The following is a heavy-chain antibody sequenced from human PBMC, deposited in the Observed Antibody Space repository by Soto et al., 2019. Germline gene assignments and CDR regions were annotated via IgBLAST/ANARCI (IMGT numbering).Heavy chain of an antibody. CDR3: ATQSPTITMIVVVPDAFDI. D-gene: IGHD3-22*01. CDR1: GYSFTSYW. J-gene: IGHJ3*02. Sequence: GESLKISGKASGYSFTSYWIGWVRQMSGQGLAWIGIIYPGDSDTRYSPSFQGQVTISPDKSISTAYLQWSSLKASDTAMYYCATQSPTITMIVVVPDAFDIWGQGTMVTVS. CDR2: IYPGDSDT. V-gene: IGHV5-51*01.